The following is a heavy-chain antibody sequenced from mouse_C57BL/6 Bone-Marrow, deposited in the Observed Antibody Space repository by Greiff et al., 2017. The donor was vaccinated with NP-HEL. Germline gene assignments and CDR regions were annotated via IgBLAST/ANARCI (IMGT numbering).Heavy chain of an antibody. Sequence: EVNLVESGGGLVKPGGSLKLSCAASGFTFSDYGMHWVRQAPEKGLEWVAYISSGSSTIYYADTVKGRFTISRDNAKNTLFLQMTSLRSEDTAMYYCARPLTLYYFDYWGQGTTLTVSS. D-gene: IGHD4-1*01. J-gene: IGHJ2*01. CDR2: ISSGSSTI. CDR1: GFTFSDYG. V-gene: IGHV5-17*01. CDR3: ARPLTLYYFDY.